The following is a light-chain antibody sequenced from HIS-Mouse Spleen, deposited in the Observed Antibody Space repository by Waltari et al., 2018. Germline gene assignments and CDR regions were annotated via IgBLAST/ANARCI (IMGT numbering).Light chain of an antibody. CDR1: SSAVGSYNL. CDR2: EGS. J-gene: IGLJ3*02. V-gene: IGLV2-23*01. CDR3: CSYAGSSTWV. Sequence: QSALTQPASVSGSPGQSITISCTGPSSAVGSYNLVSWYQQHPGKAPKLMLYEGSKRPSGVSNRFSGSKSGNTASLTISGLQAEDEADYYCCSYAGSSTWVFGGGTKLTVL.